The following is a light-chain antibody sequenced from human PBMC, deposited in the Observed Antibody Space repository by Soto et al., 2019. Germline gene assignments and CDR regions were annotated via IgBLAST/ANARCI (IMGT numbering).Light chain of an antibody. J-gene: IGLJ2*01. CDR2: DVT. V-gene: IGLV2-14*01. CDR3: SSYAGSNNFLV. CDR1: SSDIGDYDY. Sequence: QSVLTQPASVSGSPGQSITISCTGTSSDIGDYDYVSWYQHLPGKAPKLLIFDVTHRPSGVSDRFSGSKSGNTASLTISGVRPEDEADYYCSSYAGSNNFLVFGGGTKLTVL.